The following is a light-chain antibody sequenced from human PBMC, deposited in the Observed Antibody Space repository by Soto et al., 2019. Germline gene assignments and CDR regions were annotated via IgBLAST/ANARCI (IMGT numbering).Light chain of an antibody. CDR1: QSVGSY. V-gene: IGKV3-11*01. Sequence: EIVLTQSPATLSLSPGERATLSCRASQSVGSYLALYQQKRGQAPRLLIYDASNRAPGIPARFSVSGSATDYTLTISSLEPEDFAVYYCQQRSDWPSTFGGGTKVQIK. CDR2: DAS. J-gene: IGKJ4*01. CDR3: QQRSDWPST.